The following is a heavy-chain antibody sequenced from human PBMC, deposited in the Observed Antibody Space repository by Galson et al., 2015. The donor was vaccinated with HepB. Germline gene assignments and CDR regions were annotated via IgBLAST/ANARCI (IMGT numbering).Heavy chain of an antibody. Sequence: SVKVSCKASGYTFTSYGISWVRQAPGQGLEWMGWISAYNGNTNYAQKLQGRVTMTRDTSTSTVYMELSSLRSEDTAVYYCARTDPSRVPYYYYGMDVWGQGTTVTVSS. CDR1: GYTFTSYG. V-gene: IGHV1-18*01. CDR2: ISAYNGNT. J-gene: IGHJ6*02. CDR3: ARTDPSRVPYYYYGMDV. D-gene: IGHD3-10*01.